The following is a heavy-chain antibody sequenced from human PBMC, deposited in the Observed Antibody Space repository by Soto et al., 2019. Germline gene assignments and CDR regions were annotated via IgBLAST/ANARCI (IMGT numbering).Heavy chain of an antibody. Sequence: GGSLRLSCAASGFTFDDYAMHWVRQAPGKGLEWVSGISWNSGSIGYADSVKGRFTISRDNAKNSLYLQMNSLRAEDTALYYCAKDIWALENQMAFDPWGQGTLVTVSS. CDR1: GFTFDDYA. V-gene: IGHV3-9*01. CDR2: ISWNSGSI. CDR3: AKDIWALENQMAFDP. D-gene: IGHD3-16*01. J-gene: IGHJ5*02.